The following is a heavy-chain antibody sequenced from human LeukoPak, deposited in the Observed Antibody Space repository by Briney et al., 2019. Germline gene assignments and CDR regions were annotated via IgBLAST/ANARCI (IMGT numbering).Heavy chain of an antibody. V-gene: IGHV3-23*01. CDR1: EINFSSYA. Sequence: GGSLRLSCATSEINFSSYAMSWVRQAPGKGLEWLSASSGSGGRTYYADSGKGRFTIPRDNYKNTLYLQMNSLSAEDTAVYYCAKARVVVAATICFDYWGQGTLAPVSS. D-gene: IGHD2-15*01. CDR2: SSGSGGRT. J-gene: IGHJ4*02. CDR3: AKARVVVAATICFDY.